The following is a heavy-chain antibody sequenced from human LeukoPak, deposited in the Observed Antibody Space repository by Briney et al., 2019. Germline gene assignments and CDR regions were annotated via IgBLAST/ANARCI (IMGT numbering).Heavy chain of an antibody. CDR1: GGSISSYY. CDR2: IYYSGST. J-gene: IGHJ4*02. V-gene: IGHV4-59*08. CDR3: ARNYDSSGYLSTDLDN. D-gene: IGHD3-22*01. Sequence: SETLSHTCTASGGSISSYYWSWIRQPPGKGLEWIGYIYYSGSTNYNPSLKSRVTISVDTSKNQFSLNLSSVTAADTAVYYCARNYDSSGYLSTDLDNWRQGTLVTVSS.